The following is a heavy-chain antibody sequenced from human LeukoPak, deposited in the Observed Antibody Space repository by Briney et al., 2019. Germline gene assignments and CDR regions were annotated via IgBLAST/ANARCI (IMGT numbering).Heavy chain of an antibody. CDR1: GFTFSSNA. CDR3: AKDSKQQLVGFYFDY. D-gene: IGHD6-13*01. Sequence: GGSLRLSCAASGFTFSSNAMSWVRQAPGKGLEWVSAISGSGGSTYYADSVKGRFTISRDNSKNTLYLQMNSLRAEDTAIYYCAKDSKQQLVGFYFDYWGQGTLVTVSS. V-gene: IGHV3-23*01. J-gene: IGHJ4*02. CDR2: ISGSGGST.